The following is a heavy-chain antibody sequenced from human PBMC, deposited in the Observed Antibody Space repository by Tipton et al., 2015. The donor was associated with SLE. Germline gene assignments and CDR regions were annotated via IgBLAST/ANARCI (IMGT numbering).Heavy chain of an antibody. V-gene: IGHV3-74*01. J-gene: IGHJ4*02. CDR3: AREGPHLWVPYIDY. CDR1: GFPFSSYL. Sequence: SLRLPCAASGFPFSSYLLHWVRQAPGKGPVWVSRINSDGSSRSYAESGKGRFTISRDNAKNTLYLLMNSLRDEDTAVYYCAREGPHLWVPYIDYWGQGTLVTVSS. CDR2: INSDGSSR. D-gene: IGHD7-27*01.